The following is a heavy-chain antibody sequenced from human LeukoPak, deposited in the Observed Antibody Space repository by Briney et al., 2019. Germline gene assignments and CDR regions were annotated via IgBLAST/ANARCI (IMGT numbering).Heavy chain of an antibody. D-gene: IGHD3-9*01. V-gene: IGHV4-59*01. CDR1: GGSISSYY. J-gene: IGHJ4*02. Sequence: SETLSLTCTVSGGSISSYYWSWIRQPPGKGLEWIGYIYYSGSTNYNPSLKSRVTISVDTSKNQFSLKLSSVTAADTAVYYCARVCDILTGYWFDYWGQGTPVTVSS. CDR3: ARVCDILTGYWFDY. CDR2: IYYSGST.